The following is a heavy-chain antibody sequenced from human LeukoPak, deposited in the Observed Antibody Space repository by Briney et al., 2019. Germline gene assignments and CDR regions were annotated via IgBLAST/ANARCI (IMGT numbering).Heavy chain of an antibody. V-gene: IGHV4-59*08. CDR2: LYNIGSI. CDR3: ATNSTGSAFDY. J-gene: IGHJ4*02. D-gene: IGHD2/OR15-2a*01. Sequence: PSETLSLTCTVSGASISNTYYWSWIRQLPGKGLEWIGNLYNIGSITYKPSLKSRVTMSVGMSKNQFSLRLTSVTAADTAVYFCATNSTGSAFDYWGQGILVTVSS. CDR1: GASISNTYY.